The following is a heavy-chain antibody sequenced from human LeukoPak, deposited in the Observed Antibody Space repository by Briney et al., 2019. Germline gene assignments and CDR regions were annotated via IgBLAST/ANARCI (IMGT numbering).Heavy chain of an antibody. CDR3: ARGRGATTPFDY. CDR1: GGPISSYY. J-gene: IGHJ4*02. D-gene: IGHD5-12*01. CDR2: IYYSGST. Sequence: PSETLSLTCTVSGGPISSYYWSWIRQPPGKGLEWIGYIYYSGSTNYNPSLKSRVTISVDTSKNQFSLKLSSATAADTAVYYCARGRGATTPFDYWGQGTLVTVSS. V-gene: IGHV4-59*08.